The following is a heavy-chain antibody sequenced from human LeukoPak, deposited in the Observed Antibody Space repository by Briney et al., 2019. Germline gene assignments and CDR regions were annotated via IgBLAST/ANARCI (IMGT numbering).Heavy chain of an antibody. CDR2: IIPIFGTA. V-gene: IGHV1-69*06. D-gene: IGHD6-19*01. CDR3: ARPVAGTGYFDY. J-gene: IGHJ4*02. CDR1: RGTFSTYA. Sequence: SVKVSCKASRGTFSTYAISWVRQAPGQGLKWMGGIIPIFGTANYAQKFQGRVTITADKSTSTAYMELSSLRSEDTAVYYCARPVAGTGYFDYWGQGTLVTVSS.